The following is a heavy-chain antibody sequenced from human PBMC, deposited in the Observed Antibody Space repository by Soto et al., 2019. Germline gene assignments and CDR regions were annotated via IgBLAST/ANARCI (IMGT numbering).Heavy chain of an antibody. CDR2: IIPIFGTA. Sequence: SVKVSCKASGGTFSSYAISWVRQAPGQGLEWMGGIIPIFGTANYAQKFQGRVTITADESTSTAYMELSSLRSEDTAVYYCARGEGPITMIVVAVGAFDIWGQGTMVTVSS. D-gene: IGHD3-22*01. CDR1: GGTFSSYA. V-gene: IGHV1-69*13. CDR3: ARGEGPITMIVVAVGAFDI. J-gene: IGHJ3*02.